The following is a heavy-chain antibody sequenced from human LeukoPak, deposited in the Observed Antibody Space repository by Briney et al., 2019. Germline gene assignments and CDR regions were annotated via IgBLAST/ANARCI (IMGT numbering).Heavy chain of an antibody. CDR3: ARKAGSSSWYYFDY. J-gene: IGHJ4*02. D-gene: IGHD6-13*01. CDR2: IIPIFGTA. Sequence: SVKVSCKASGGTFSSYAISWVRQAPGQGLERMGGIIPIFGTANYAQKFQGRVTITADESTSTAYMELSSLRFEDTAVYYCARKAGSSSWYYFDYWGQGTLVTVSS. CDR1: GGTFSSYA. V-gene: IGHV1-69*13.